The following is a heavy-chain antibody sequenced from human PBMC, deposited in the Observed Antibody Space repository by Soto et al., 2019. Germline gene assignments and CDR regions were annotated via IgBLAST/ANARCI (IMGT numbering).Heavy chain of an antibody. Sequence: EVQLVESGGGLVQPGGSVRLSCEASGFTFSSYWMSWVRQAPGKGLEWVANILQDVAGRYYVDSVKGRFTISRDNAKNSLCLQMNSVGVYDSAVHYCSTDGYGCCLDFWGQGTLVTVSS. V-gene: IGHV3-7*04. CDR3: STDGYGCCLDF. CDR1: GFTFSSYW. J-gene: IGHJ4*01. D-gene: IGHD3-10*01. CDR2: ILQDVAGR.